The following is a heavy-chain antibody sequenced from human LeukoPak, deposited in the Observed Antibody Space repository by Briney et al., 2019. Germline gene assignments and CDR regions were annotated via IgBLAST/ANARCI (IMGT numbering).Heavy chain of an antibody. CDR1: GFTFSSYG. V-gene: IGHV3-30*02. CDR3: AKDREPLVVVPAASAFDR. J-gene: IGHJ5*02. D-gene: IGHD2-2*01. Sequence: GGSLRLSCAASGFTFSSYGMHWVRQAPGKGLEWVAFIRYDGSNKYYAASVNGRFTMSRDNSKHTLYLEMNSLRAEDTGVYYCAKDREPLVVVPAASAFDRWGQGTLVTVSS. CDR2: IRYDGSNK.